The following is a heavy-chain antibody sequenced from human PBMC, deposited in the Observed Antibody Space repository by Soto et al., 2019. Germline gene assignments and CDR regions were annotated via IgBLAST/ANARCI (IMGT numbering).Heavy chain of an antibody. Sequence: GGSLRLSCAASGFTFSSYWMSWVRQAPGKGLEWVANIKQDGSEKYYVDSVKGRFTISRDNAKNSLYLQMNSLRAEDTAVYYCARDLEDYPGAFDIWGQGTMVTVSS. CDR3: ARDLEDYPGAFDI. CDR2: IKQDGSEK. D-gene: IGHD3-16*01. V-gene: IGHV3-7*03. J-gene: IGHJ3*02. CDR1: GFTFSSYW.